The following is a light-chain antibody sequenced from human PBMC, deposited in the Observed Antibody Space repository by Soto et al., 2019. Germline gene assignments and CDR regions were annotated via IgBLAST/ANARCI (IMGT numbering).Light chain of an antibody. CDR2: GAS. CDR1: QSVSSSY. V-gene: IGKV3-20*01. Sequence: EIVLTQSPGTLSLSPGERPTLSCRASQSVSSSYLAWYQQKPGQAPMLLISGASSSATGIPDRFSSSGSGTDFTLTISSLETEGSAVYYDQKYGSSRTFGQGTKVEGK. CDR3: QKYGSSRT. J-gene: IGKJ2*01.